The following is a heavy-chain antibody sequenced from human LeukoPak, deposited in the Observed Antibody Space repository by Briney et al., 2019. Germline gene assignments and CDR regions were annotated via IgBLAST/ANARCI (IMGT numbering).Heavy chain of an antibody. J-gene: IGHJ4*02. Sequence: ASVKVSCKASGYTFTSYDINWLRQATGQGLEWMGWMNPNSGNTGYAQKFQGRVTMTRNTSISTAYMELSSLRSEDTAVYYCARTSDSGSYLDYCFDYWGQGTLVTVSS. CDR3: ARTSDSGSYLDYCFDY. CDR2: MNPNSGNT. D-gene: IGHD1-26*01. CDR1: GYTFTSYD. V-gene: IGHV1-8*01.